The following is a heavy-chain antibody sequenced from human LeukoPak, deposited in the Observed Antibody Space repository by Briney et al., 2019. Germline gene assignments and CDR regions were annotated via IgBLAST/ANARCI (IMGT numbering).Heavy chain of an antibody. CDR3: ARAPLVGATTINFDY. D-gene: IGHD1-26*01. J-gene: IGHJ4*02. Sequence: ASVKVSCKASGYTFTSYGISWVRRAPGQGLEWMGWISAYNGNTNYAQKLQGRVTMTTDTSTSTAYMELRSLRSDDTAVYYCARAPLVGATTINFDYWGQGTLVTVSS. CDR2: ISAYNGNT. V-gene: IGHV1-18*01. CDR1: GYTFTSYG.